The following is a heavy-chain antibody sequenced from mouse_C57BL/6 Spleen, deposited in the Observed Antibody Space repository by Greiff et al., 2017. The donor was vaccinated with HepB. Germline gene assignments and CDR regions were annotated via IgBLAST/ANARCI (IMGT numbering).Heavy chain of an antibody. CDR3: TTDLYYGSSYWFAY. CDR2: IDPENGDT. V-gene: IGHV14-4*01. D-gene: IGHD1-1*01. CDR1: GFNIKDDY. J-gene: IGHJ3*01. Sequence: EVKLMESGAELVRPGASVKLSCTASGFNIKDDYMHWVKQRPEQGLEWIGWIDPENGDTEYASKFQGKATITADTSSNTAYLQLSILTSEDTAVYYCTTDLYYGSSYWFAYWGQGTLVTVSA.